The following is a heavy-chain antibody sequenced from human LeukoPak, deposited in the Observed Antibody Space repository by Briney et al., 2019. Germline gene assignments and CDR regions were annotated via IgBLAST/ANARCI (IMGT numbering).Heavy chain of an antibody. J-gene: IGHJ5*02. D-gene: IGHD6-6*01. CDR2: IYHRGST. CDR3: ARAAEVPRLAAGPDNWFDP. Sequence: TSETLSLTCAVSGGPISSGGYSWSWFRQPPGKGLEWTGYIYHRGSTYYNPSLKSRVTRSVDRSKNQCSLKLSSVTAADTAVYYCARAAEVPRLAAGPDNWFDPWGQGTLVTVSS. V-gene: IGHV4-30-2*01. CDR1: GGPISSGGYS.